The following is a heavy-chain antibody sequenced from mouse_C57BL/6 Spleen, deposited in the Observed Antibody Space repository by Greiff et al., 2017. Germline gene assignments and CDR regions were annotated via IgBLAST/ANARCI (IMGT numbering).Heavy chain of an antibody. J-gene: IGHJ1*03. CDR1: GYTFTSYW. CDR3: ARSRTTVPWYFDV. D-gene: IGHD1-1*01. CDR2: INPSNGGT. Sequence: QVQLQQPGTELVKPGASVKLSCKASGYTFTSYWMHWVKQRPGQGLEWIGNINPSNGGTNYIEKFKSKATLTVDKSSSTAYMQLSSLTSEDSAVYYCARSRTTVPWYFDVWGTGTTVTVSS. V-gene: IGHV1-53*01.